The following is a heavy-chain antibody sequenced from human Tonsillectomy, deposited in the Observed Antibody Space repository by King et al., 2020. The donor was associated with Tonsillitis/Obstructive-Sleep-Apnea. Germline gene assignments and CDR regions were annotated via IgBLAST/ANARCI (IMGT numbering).Heavy chain of an antibody. CDR2: VDHSGST. CDR3: AIEHRSSLDY. CDR1: GGSFSGYY. Sequence: VQLQQWGAGLLKPSETLSLTCAVFGGSFSGYYWNWIRQPPGKGLEWMGEVDHSGSTNYNPSLKRRVTISVDTSKNKFSLKLSSVTAADTAVYYCAIEHRSSLDYWGQGTLVTVSS. V-gene: IGHV4-34*01. J-gene: IGHJ4*02. D-gene: IGHD6-13*01.